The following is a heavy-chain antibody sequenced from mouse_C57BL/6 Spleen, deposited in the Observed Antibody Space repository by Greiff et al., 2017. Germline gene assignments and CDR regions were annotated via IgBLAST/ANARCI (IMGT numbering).Heavy chain of an antibody. Sequence: EVQLVESGGDLVKPGGSLKLSCAASGFTFSSYCMSWVRQSPDQRLEWVATISSGGSYTYYPDRVKGRSTIARDNAKNTLYLQMSSLKSEDTAMXYCSRESNYVLYYYAMDYWGQGTSVTVSS. V-gene: IGHV5-6*01. J-gene: IGHJ4*01. CDR1: GFTFSSYC. CDR3: SRESNYVLYYYAMDY. CDR2: ISSGGSYT. D-gene: IGHD2-5*01.